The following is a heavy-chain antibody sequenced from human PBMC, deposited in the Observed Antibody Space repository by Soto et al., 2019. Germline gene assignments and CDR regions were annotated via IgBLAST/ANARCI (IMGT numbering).Heavy chain of an antibody. J-gene: IGHJ4*02. CDR1: GFTFSSYW. CDR2: IKQDGSEK. CDR3: ARGSLDYDFWSGSADY. V-gene: IGHV3-7*01. Sequence: GGSLRLSCAASGFTFSSYWMSWVRQAPGKGLEWVANIKQDGSEKYYVDSVKGRFTISRDNAKNSLYLQMNSLRAEDTAVYYCARGSLDYDFWSGSADYWGQGTLVTVSS. D-gene: IGHD3-3*01.